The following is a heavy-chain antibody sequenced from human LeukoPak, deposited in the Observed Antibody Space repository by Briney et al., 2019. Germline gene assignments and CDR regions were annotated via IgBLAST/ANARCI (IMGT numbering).Heavy chain of an antibody. CDR1: GGSISSYY. Sequence: PSETLSLTCTVSGGSISSYYWSWIRQPPGKGPEWVGYIYHNGNTNFNHSLKSRVPMSVDTSKTQFSLKLKSVTAADTAVYYCARGPTYCGGGSCELTWFDPWGQGMLVTVSS. D-gene: IGHD2-15*01. V-gene: IGHV4-59*01. CDR2: IYHNGNT. J-gene: IGHJ5*02. CDR3: ARGPTYCGGGSCELTWFDP.